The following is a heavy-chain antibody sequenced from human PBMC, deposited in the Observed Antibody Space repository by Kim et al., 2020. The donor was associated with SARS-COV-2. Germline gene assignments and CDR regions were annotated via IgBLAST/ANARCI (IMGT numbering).Heavy chain of an antibody. CDR3: ARVGSSGWLFDY. D-gene: IGHD6-19*01. CDR2: IYYSGNT. Sequence: SETLSLTCTVSGGSIISYYWSWIRQSPGKGLEWIGYIYYSGNTNYNPSLKSRVTISVDTSKNQFSLKLSSVTAADTAVYYCARVGSSGWLFDYWGQGTLV. CDR1: GGSIISYY. J-gene: IGHJ4*02. V-gene: IGHV4-59*01.